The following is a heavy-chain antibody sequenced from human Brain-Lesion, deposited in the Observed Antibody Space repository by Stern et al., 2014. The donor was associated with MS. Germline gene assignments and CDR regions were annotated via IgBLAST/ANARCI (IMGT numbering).Heavy chain of an antibody. CDR3: AHDSGSHFGGALDY. D-gene: IGHD1-26*01. V-gene: IGHV2-5*02. CDR2: VYWDDDK. J-gene: IGHJ4*02. CDR1: GFSLNTGGVS. Sequence: ESGPTLVHPTQTLTLTCTFSGFSLNTGGVSLGCFRQPPGKALEWLGLVYWDDDKRYNPSLKSRLTITKGTSKDQVVLTMTSVDPVDTATYYCAHDSGSHFGGALDYWGQGTLVTVSS.